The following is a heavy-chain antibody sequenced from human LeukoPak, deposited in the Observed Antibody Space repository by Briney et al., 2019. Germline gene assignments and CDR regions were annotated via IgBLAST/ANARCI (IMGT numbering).Heavy chain of an antibody. D-gene: IGHD2-2*01. CDR2: IYYSGST. Sequence: PSETLSLTCTVSGGSISSSSYYWGWIRQPPGKGLEWIGSIYYSGSTYYNPSLKSRVTISVDTSKNQFSLKLSSVTAADTAVYYCARHKYQLLPFDYWGQGTLVTVSS. V-gene: IGHV4-39*01. CDR1: GGSISSSSYY. J-gene: IGHJ4*02. CDR3: ARHKYQLLPFDY.